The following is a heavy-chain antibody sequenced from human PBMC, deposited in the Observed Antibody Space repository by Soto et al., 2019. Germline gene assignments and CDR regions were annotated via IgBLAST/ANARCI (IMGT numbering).Heavy chain of an antibody. J-gene: IGHJ6*02. CDR2: ISYDGSNK. Sequence: QVQLVESGGGVVQPGRSLRLSCAASGFTFSSYGMHWVRQAPGKGLEWVAVISYDGSNKYYAGSVKGRFTISRDNSKNTLYLQMNSLRAEDTAVYYCAKSFGLLSGYYCVMDVWGQGTTVTVSS. CDR1: GFTFSSYG. CDR3: AKSFGLLSGYYCVMDV. V-gene: IGHV3-30*18. D-gene: IGHD3-10*01.